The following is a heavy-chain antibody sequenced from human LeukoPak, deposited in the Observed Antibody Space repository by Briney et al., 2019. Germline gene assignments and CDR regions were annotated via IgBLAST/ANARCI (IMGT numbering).Heavy chain of an antibody. CDR3: ASYYDRSGYYSDGPLDI. D-gene: IGHD3-22*01. CDR2: ITPFNGNT. CDR1: GYTFTYRY. J-gene: IGHJ3*02. Sequence: GAPVKVSCKASGYTFTYRYLHWVRQAPGQALEWMGWITPFNGNTNYAQKFQDRVTITRDRSMSTVYMELSSLRSEDTAMYYCASYYDRSGYYSDGPLDIWGRGTMVTVSS. V-gene: IGHV1-45*02.